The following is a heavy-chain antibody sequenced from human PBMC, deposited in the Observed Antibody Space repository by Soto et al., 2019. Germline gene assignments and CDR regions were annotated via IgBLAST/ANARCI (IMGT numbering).Heavy chain of an antibody. Sequence: QVQLVQSGAEVKKPGASVKVSCKASGYTFTNYDINWVRQATGQGLEWMGWMNPKRGNTGYAQHFQGRLTMTRSTSISTAYMELSSLRSEDTAVYYCVRVYGEIDYWGQGTLVTVSS. CDR1: GYTFTNYD. D-gene: IGHD4-17*01. J-gene: IGHJ4*02. CDR3: VRVYGEIDY. CDR2: MNPKRGNT. V-gene: IGHV1-8*01.